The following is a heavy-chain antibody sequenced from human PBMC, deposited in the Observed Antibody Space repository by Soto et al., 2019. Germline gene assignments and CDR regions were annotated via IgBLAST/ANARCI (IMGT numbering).Heavy chain of an antibody. CDR3: ARDPTTTVTIPRRFDP. J-gene: IGHJ5*02. V-gene: IGHV3-11*01. D-gene: IGHD4-17*01. Sequence: QVQLVESGGGLVKPGGSLRLSCAASGFTFSDYYMSWIRQAPGKGLERVSYISSSGSTIYYADSVKGRFTISRDNAKNSLYLQMNSLRAEDTAVYYCARDPTTTVTIPRRFDPWGQGTLVTVSS. CDR1: GFTFSDYY. CDR2: ISSSGSTI.